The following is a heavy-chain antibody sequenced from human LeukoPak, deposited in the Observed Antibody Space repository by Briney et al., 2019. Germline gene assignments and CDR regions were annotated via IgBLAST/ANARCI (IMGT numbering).Heavy chain of an antibody. CDR1: GFTFSSYS. D-gene: IGHD1-20*01. J-gene: IGHJ4*02. CDR2: ISSSSSYV. Sequence: GGSLRLSCAASGFTFSSYSMNWVRQAPGKGLEWVSSISSSSSYVYYADSVKGRFTISRDNAKNSLYLQMNSLRAEDTAVYYCAREITDHFDYWGQGTLVTVSS. V-gene: IGHV3-21*01. CDR3: AREITDHFDY.